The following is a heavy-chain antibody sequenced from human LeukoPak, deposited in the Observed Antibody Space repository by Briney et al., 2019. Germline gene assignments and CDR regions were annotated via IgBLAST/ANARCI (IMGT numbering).Heavy chain of an antibody. CDR1: GFTFSNYA. CDR2: ISYDGNNK. V-gene: IGHV3-30-3*01. CDR3: ARPQGGRQLWLHFDY. J-gene: IGHJ4*02. Sequence: PGGSLRLSCAASGFTFSNYAIHWVRQATGKGLEWVAVISYDGNNKYYAASVKGRFTISRDNSKNTLYLQMNSLRAEDAAVYYCARPQGGRQLWLHFDYWGQGTLVTVSS. D-gene: IGHD5-18*01.